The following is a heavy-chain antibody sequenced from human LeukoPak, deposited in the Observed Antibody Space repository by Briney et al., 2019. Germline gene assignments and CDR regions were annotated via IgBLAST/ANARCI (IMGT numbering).Heavy chain of an antibody. CDR1: GFTFSSYA. D-gene: IGHD3-3*01. CDR2: ISGSGGST. V-gene: IGHV3-23*01. Sequence: GGSLRLSCAASGFTFSSYAMSWVRQAPGQGLEWVSAISGSGGSTYYADSVKGRFTISRDNSKNTLYLQMNSLRAEDTAVYYCAKDPNSITIFGVVIIEYYFDYWGQGTLVTVSS. J-gene: IGHJ4*02. CDR3: AKDPNSITIFGVVIIEYYFDY.